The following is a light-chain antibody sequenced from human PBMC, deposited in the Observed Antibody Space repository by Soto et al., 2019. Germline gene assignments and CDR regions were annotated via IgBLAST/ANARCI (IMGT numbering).Light chain of an antibody. CDR2: DVT. CDR3: VSFTRSTTYV. V-gene: IGLV2-14*01. J-gene: IGLJ1*01. CDR1: SSDVGGSNH. Sequence: QSALTQPASVSDSPGQSITISCTGTSSDVGGSNHVSWYQQHPGKAPKLMIYDVTNRPSGVSHRFYGSKSGSTASLIISGLQAEDDADYYCVSFTRSTTYVFGTGTKVTVL.